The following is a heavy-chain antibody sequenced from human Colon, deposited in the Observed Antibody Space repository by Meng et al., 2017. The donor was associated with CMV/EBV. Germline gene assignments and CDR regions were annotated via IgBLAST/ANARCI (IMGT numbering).Heavy chain of an antibody. V-gene: IGHV1-2*06. CDR3: ARDDRSYGVDY. CDR1: GYTFTSYE. CDR2: IDSANGGT. Sequence: SCKTSGYTFTSYEMHWLRQAPGQGLEWRGRIDSANGGTNYAQKFQDRVTMTRDTSISTTYMEVSRLTADDTAVYYCARDDRSYGVDYWGQGTLVTVSS. D-gene: IGHD3-10*01. J-gene: IGHJ4*02.